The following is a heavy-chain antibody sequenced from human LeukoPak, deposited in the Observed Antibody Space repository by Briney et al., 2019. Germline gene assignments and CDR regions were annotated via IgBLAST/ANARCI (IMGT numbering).Heavy chain of an antibody. CDR1: GGTFSSYA. V-gene: IGHV1-69*13. J-gene: IGHJ3*02. D-gene: IGHD2-15*01. Sequence: ASVKVSCKASGGTFSSYAITWVRQAPGQGLEWMGGIIPIFGTANYAQKFQGRVTITADESTSTAYMELSSLRSEDTAVYYCARDNPRRDELRYCSGGSCYFGGAFDIWGQGTMVTVSS. CDR2: IIPIFGTA. CDR3: ARDNPRRDELRYCSGGSCYFGGAFDI.